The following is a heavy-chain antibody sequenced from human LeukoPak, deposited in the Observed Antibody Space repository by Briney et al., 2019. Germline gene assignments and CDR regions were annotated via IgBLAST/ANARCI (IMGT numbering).Heavy chain of an antibody. V-gene: IGHV4-34*01. CDR1: GGSFSGYY. CDR3: ARGARRGVIAAAGTGWFDP. CDR2: INHSGST. Sequence: SETLSLTCAVYGGSFSGYYWSWIRQPPGKGLEWIGEINHSGSTNYNPSLKSRVAISVDTSKNQFFLKLSSVTAADTAVYYCARGARRGVIAAAGTGWFDPWGQGTLVTVSS. J-gene: IGHJ5*02. D-gene: IGHD6-13*01.